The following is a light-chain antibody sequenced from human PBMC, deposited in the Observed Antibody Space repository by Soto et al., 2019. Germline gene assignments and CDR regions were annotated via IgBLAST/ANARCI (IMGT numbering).Light chain of an antibody. CDR2: EGS. Sequence: QSALTQPASVSGSPEQSITISCTGPGSDVGSFDLVSWYQQHPGKAPTLIIFEGSKRPSGISTRFSGSKSDNRASLTIAGLQAEDEADYYCSSYAGSMTWVFGGGTKLTVL. J-gene: IGLJ3*02. CDR1: GSDVGSFDL. CDR3: SSYAGSMTWV. V-gene: IGLV2-23*01.